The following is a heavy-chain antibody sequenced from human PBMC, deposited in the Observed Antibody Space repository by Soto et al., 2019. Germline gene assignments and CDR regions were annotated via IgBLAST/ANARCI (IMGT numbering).Heavy chain of an antibody. Sequence: PGGSLRLSCAASGFTFSSYYMHWVRQATGKGLEWVSAIGTAGDTYYPGSVKGRFTISRENARNSLYLQMNSLRAGDTAVYYCARGLGTAAAPRFDYWGQGTLVTSPQ. CDR2: IGTAGDT. J-gene: IGHJ4*02. CDR1: GFTFSSYY. V-gene: IGHV3-13*01. D-gene: IGHD6-13*01. CDR3: ARGLGTAAAPRFDY.